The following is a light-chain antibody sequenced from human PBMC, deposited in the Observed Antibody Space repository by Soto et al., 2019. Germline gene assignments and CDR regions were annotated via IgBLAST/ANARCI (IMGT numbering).Light chain of an antibody. CDR2: EVS. J-gene: IGLJ2*01. V-gene: IGLV2-18*01. Sequence: QSALTQPPSVSGSPGQSVTISFTGTSSDVGSYNRVSWYQQPPGTAPKLMIYEVSYRPSGVPDRFSGSKSGNTASLTISGLQAEDEADYYCTLYTSSSIVVFGGGTKVTVL. CDR3: TLYTSSSIVV. CDR1: SSDVGSYNR.